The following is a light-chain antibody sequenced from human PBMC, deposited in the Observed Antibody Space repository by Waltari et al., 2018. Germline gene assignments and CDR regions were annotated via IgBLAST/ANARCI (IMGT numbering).Light chain of an antibody. Sequence: VMTQTPRTLSITPGQPASISCKSSQTLLHSDGNTFLFWYMQKPGQSPHLLIYDVSSRFSGVPDRFSGSGSGTDFTLKISRVEAEDTGVYYCMQGVRLPLTFGGGTKVEI. CDR2: DVS. CDR3: MQGVRLPLT. J-gene: IGKJ4*01. V-gene: IGKV2-29*02. CDR1: QTLLHSDGNTF.